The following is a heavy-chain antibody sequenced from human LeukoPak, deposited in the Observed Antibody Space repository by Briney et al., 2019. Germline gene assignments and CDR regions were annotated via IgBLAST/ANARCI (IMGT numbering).Heavy chain of an antibody. V-gene: IGHV3-30*18. CDR2: ISYDGSNK. J-gene: IGHJ6*02. CDR3: AKDPPRTYYDILTGSFGYYYYGMDV. Sequence: GGSLRLSCAASGFTFSSYGMHWVRQAPGKGLEWVAVISYDGSNKYYADSVKGRFTISRDNSKNTLYLQMNSLRAEDTAVYYCAKDPPRTYYDILTGSFGYYYYGMDVWGQGTTVTVSS. CDR1: GFTFSSYG. D-gene: IGHD3-9*01.